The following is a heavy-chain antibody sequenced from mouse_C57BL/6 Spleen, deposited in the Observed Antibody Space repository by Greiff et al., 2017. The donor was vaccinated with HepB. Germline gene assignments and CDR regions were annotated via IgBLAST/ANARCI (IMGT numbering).Heavy chain of an antibody. CDR2: ISSGGDYI. CDR1: GFTFSSYA. V-gene: IGHV5-9-1*02. Sequence: EVKLVESGEGLVKPGGSLKLSCAASGFTFSSYAMSWVRQTPEKRLEWVAYISSGGDYIYYADTVKGRFTISRDNARNTLYLQMSSLKSEDTAMYYCTIAYYSNFRNYFDYWGQGTTLTVSS. CDR3: TIAYYSNFRNYFDY. D-gene: IGHD2-5*01. J-gene: IGHJ2*01.